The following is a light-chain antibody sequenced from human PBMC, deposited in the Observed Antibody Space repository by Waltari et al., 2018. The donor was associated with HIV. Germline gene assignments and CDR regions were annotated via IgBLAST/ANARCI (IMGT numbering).Light chain of an antibody. V-gene: IGLV7-46*01. CDR1: SGPVTSGHY. CDR3: LLSYSGARPAI. Sequence: QAVVTQEPALTVSPGGTVTLTCGSSSGPVTSGHYPHWFQQKPGQAPRALIYVTHSNPSWTPARFSCSLLGGKSALTLSGAQPEDEADYVCLLSYSGARPAIFGGGTKLSVL. J-gene: IGLJ2*01. CDR2: VTH.